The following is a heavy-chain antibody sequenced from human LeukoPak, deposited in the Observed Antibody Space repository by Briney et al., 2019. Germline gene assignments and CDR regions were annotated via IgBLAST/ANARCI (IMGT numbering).Heavy chain of an antibody. Sequence: GGSLRLSCLTSSYPFSHHGIHWVRQAPGRGLEWVALFWPDGNKKQYADSVKCRFIVSKDNSENTLSLQLNSLSAEDTAVYYCVVVLVPAAIWQFDVWGRGTLVNVS. CDR3: VVVLVPAAIWQFDV. V-gene: IGHV3-30*02. CDR1: SYPFSHHG. D-gene: IGHD2-2*01. CDR2: FWPDGNKK. J-gene: IGHJ2*01.